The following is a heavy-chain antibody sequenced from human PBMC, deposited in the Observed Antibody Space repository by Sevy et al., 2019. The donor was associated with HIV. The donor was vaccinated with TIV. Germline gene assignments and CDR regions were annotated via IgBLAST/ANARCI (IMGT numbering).Heavy chain of an antibody. CDR3: ARVVEPAGIDPYYYGVDV. Sequence: ASVKVCCKASGYTFTDYYIHWVRQAPGQGLEWMGWINPKSGGTNYAQKFHGRVTMTRDTSISTAYMELSRLRSDDTAVYYCARVVEPAGIDPYYYGVDVWGPRATVTVSS. J-gene: IGHJ6*02. D-gene: IGHD2-2*02. V-gene: IGHV1-2*02. CDR2: INPKSGGT. CDR1: GYTFTDYY.